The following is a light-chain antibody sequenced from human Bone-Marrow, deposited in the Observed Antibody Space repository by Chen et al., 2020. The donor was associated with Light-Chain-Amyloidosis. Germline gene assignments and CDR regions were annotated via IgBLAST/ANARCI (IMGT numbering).Light chain of an antibody. CDR3: YSTDGGGDHRGV. J-gene: IGLJ3*02. Sequence: SYALTQPPPLSVSPGQTARTISSGNALPRKYAYWYQQKSGQAPVLVICEDSKRPPGIPERFSGSSSGTMATFTISGAQVEDEADYYCYSTDGGGDHRGVFGEGTKLTVL. CDR1: ALPRKY. V-gene: IGLV3-10*01. CDR2: EDS.